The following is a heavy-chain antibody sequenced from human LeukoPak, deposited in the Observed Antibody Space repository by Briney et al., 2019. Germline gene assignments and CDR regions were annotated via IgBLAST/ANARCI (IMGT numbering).Heavy chain of an antibody. D-gene: IGHD1-7*01. CDR2: IYYSGST. J-gene: IGHJ6*02. CDR1: GGSISSYY. V-gene: IGHV4-59*01. Sequence: PETLSLTCTVSGGSISSYYWSWIRQPPGKGLEWIGYIYYSGSTNYNPSLKSRVTISVDTSKNQFSLKLSSVTAADTAVYYCARDRNYRRYYYGMDVWGQGTTVTVSS. CDR3: ARDRNYRRYYYGMDV.